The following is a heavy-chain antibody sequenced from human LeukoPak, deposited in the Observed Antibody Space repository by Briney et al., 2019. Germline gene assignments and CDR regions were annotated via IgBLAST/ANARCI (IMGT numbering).Heavy chain of an antibody. CDR1: GGSISSSNW. CDR2: IYHSGST. D-gene: IGHD2-15*01. CDR3: ARDHSNCSGGSCSRTFDI. Sequence: SETLSLTCAVSGGSISSSNWWSWVRQPPGKGLEWIGEIYHSGSTNYNPSLKSRVTISVDKSKNQLSLKLSSVTAADTAVYYCARDHSNCSGGSCSRTFDIWGQGTMVTVSS. J-gene: IGHJ3*02. V-gene: IGHV4-4*02.